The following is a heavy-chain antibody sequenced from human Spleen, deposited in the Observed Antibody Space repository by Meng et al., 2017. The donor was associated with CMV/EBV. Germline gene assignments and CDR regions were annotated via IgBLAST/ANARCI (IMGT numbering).Heavy chain of an antibody. V-gene: IGHV4-39*07. CDR2: IYYRGST. J-gene: IGHJ3*02. D-gene: IGHD3-3*01. CDR1: GGSISSTTYY. CDR3: ASESITIFGVVIGVDAFDI. Sequence: SETLSLTCSVSGGSISSTTYYWGWIRQPPGKGLEWIGTIYYRGSTYYNPSLKSRVTMSVDTSKNQFSLKLSSVTAADTAVYYCASESITIFGVVIGVDAFDIWGQGTMVTVSS.